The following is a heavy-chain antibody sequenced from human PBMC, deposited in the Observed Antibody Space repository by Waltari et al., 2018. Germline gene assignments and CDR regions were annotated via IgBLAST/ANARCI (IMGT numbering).Heavy chain of an antibody. V-gene: IGHV1-69*14. CDR2: IITIHGTA. J-gene: IGHJ4*02. Sequence: QVQLVQSSAEVRKPGSSVRVSCKASGLTVTSEAMRWGRQGPGQGLEWMGGIITIHGTANNTQKYQGRVTITADKSTSTAYMELSSLRSEDTAVYYCASNDYWGQGTLVTVSS. CDR3: ASNDY. CDR1: GLTVTSEA.